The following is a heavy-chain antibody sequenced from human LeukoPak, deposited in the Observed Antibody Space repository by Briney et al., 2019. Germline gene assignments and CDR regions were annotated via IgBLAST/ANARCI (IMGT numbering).Heavy chain of an antibody. CDR3: AREGTWSYYYDY. CDR2: INHSGST. CDR1: GGSLSGYY. J-gene: IGHJ4*02. V-gene: IGHV4-34*01. Sequence: SETLSLTCAVSGGSLSGYYWTWIRQPPGKGLEWIGEINHSGSTNYNPSLKSRVTISVDTSRKQFFLRLSSVTAADTAMYYCAREGTWSYYYDYWGQGTLVTVSS. D-gene: IGHD1-26*01.